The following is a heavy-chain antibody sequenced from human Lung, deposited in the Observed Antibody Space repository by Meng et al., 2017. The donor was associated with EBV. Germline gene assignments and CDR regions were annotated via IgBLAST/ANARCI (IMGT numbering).Heavy chain of an antibody. CDR3: ARDKIAVAGITGDY. D-gene: IGHD6-19*01. J-gene: IGHJ4*02. V-gene: IGHV7-4-1*02. CDR2: INTNTGNP. Sequence: QLQRWQTGYKLKSPGASVKFSSKAAGYTFTSYAMNWVRHAPGQGLEWMGWINTNTGNPTYAQGFTGRFVFSLDTSVSTAYLQISSLKAEDTAVYYCARDKIAVAGITGDYWGQGTLVTVSS. CDR1: GYTFTSYA.